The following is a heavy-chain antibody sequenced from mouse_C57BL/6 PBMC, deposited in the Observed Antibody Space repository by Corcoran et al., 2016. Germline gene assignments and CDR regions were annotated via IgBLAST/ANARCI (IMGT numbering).Heavy chain of an antibody. CDR3: ATLLGDSYAMDY. V-gene: IGHV1-26*01. CDR2: INPNNGGT. D-gene: IGHD4-1*01. Sequence: EVQLQQSGPELVKPGASVKISCKASGYTFTDYYMNWVKQSHGKSLEWIGDINPNNGGTSYNQKFKGKATLTVDKSSSTAYMELRSLTSEDSAVYYCATLLGDSYAMDYWGQGTSVTVSS. CDR1: GYTFTDYY. J-gene: IGHJ4*01.